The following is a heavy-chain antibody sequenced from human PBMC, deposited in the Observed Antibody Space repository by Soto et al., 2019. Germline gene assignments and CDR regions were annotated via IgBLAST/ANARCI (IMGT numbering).Heavy chain of an antibody. CDR2: MYYSGTT. V-gene: IGHV4-38-2*02. CDR1: SLNRDYF. Sequence: SLNRDYFWCWIRHPPGKGLEWIGSMYYSGTTYYNPSLKSRVAISVDTSKNQFSLKLRSVTAADTAVYYCARDWYIDGYTGGYFDYWGQGTLVTVS. D-gene: IGHD5-12*01. J-gene: IGHJ4*02. CDR3: ARDWYIDGYTGGYFDY.